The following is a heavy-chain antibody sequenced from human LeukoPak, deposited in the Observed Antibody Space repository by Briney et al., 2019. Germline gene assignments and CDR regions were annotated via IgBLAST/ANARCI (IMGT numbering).Heavy chain of an antibody. D-gene: IGHD3-22*01. CDR1: GGSISSYY. V-gene: IGHV4-59*01. Sequence: SETLSLTCTVSGGSISSYYWSWIRQPPGKGLEWIGYIYYSGSTNYNPSLKSRVTISVDTSKNQFSLKLSSVTAADTAVYYCARLGGYYDQAGYWGQGTLVTVSS. J-gene: IGHJ4*02. CDR2: IYYSGST. CDR3: ARLGGYYDQAGY.